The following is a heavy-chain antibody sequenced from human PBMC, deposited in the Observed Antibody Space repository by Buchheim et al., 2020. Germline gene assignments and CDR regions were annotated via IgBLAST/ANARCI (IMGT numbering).Heavy chain of an antibody. CDR1: GGSFSGYY. CDR3: ARGLYSAYDYFY. Sequence: QVQLQQWGAGLLKPSETLSLTCAVYGGSFSGYYWSWIRQPPGKGLEWIGEINHSGSTNYNPSLKSRVPISVDTSKNQFSLKLSSVTAADTAVYYCARGLYSAYDYFYWGRGTL. D-gene: IGHD5-12*01. V-gene: IGHV4-34*01. J-gene: IGHJ4*02. CDR2: INHSGST.